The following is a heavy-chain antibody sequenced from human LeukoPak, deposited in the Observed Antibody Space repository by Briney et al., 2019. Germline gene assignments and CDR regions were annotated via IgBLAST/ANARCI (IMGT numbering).Heavy chain of an antibody. CDR1: GGSFSGYY. J-gene: IGHJ4*02. V-gene: IGHV4-59*08. CDR2: IYYSGST. D-gene: IGHD4-11*01. Sequence: SETLSLTCAVYGGSFSGYYWSWIRQPPGKGLEWIGYIYYSGSTNYNPSLKSRVTISVDTSKNQFSLKLSSVTAADTAVYYCARHGGNYGPFDYWGQGTLVTVSS. CDR3: ARHGGNYGPFDY.